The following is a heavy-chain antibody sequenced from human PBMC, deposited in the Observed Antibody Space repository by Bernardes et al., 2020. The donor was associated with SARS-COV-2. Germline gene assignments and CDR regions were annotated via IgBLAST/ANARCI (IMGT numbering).Heavy chain of an antibody. V-gene: IGHV3-23*01. CDR2: ISGSGGST. CDR1: GFTFSSYA. Sequence: GGSLRLSCAASGFTFSSYAMSWVRQAPGKGLERVSAISGSGGSTYYADSVKGRFTISRDNSKNTLYLQMNSLRAEDTAVYYCAKAHYYDSSGYYLGQGTLVTVSS. CDR3: AKAHYYDSSGYY. J-gene: IGHJ4*02. D-gene: IGHD3-22*01.